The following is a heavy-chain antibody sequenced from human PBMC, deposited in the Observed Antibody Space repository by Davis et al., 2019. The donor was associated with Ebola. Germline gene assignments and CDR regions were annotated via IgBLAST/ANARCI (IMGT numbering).Heavy chain of an antibody. Sequence: PSETLSLTCTVSGGSISSYYWSWIRQPPGKGLEWIGYIYYSGSTNYNPSLKSRVTISVDTSKNQFSLKLSSVTAADTAVYYCARVGYSGSYYLDYWGQETLVTVSS. J-gene: IGHJ4*02. CDR1: GGSISSYY. D-gene: IGHD1-26*01. CDR3: ARVGYSGSYYLDY. V-gene: IGHV4-59*01. CDR2: IYYSGST.